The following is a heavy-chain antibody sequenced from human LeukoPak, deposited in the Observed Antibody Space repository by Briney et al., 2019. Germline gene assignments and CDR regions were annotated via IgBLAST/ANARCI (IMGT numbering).Heavy chain of an antibody. V-gene: IGHV5-51*01. J-gene: IGHJ3*02. CDR3: ARXRPYGRELWFXXFDI. D-gene: IGHD5-18*01. CDR2: IYPGDSDT. CDR1: GYSFTSYW. Sequence: GESLKISCKGSGYSFTSYWIGWVRQMPGKGLEWMGIIYPGDSDTRYSPSFQGQVTISADKSISTAYLQWSSLKASDTAMYYCARXRPYGRELWFXXFDIWGQGXXVTXXS.